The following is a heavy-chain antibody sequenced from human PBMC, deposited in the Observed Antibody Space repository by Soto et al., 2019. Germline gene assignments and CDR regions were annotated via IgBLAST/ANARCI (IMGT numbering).Heavy chain of an antibody. V-gene: IGHV3-30*03. Sequence: GGSLRLSCAASGFTFSSYGMHWVRQAPGKGLEWVAVISYDGSNKYYADSVKGRFTISRDNSKNTLYLQMNSLRAEDTAVYYCARENGIAVAGSYWYFDLWGRGTLVTVSS. D-gene: IGHD6-19*01. CDR2: ISYDGSNK. J-gene: IGHJ2*01. CDR1: GFTFSSYG. CDR3: ARENGIAVAGSYWYFDL.